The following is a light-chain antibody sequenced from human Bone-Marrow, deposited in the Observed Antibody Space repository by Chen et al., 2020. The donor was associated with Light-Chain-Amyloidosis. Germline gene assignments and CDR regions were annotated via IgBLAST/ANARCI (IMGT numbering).Light chain of an antibody. Sequence: SYELTQPPSVSVSPGQTARITCSGDDLPTKYAYWYQQKPGQAPVLVIHRDTERPSGISERFSGSSSGTTATLTISGVQAEDEADYHCQSADSSGTYGVIFGRGTKRTVL. CDR2: RDT. J-gene: IGLJ2*01. CDR3: QSADSSGTYGVI. V-gene: IGLV3-25*03. CDR1: DLPTKY.